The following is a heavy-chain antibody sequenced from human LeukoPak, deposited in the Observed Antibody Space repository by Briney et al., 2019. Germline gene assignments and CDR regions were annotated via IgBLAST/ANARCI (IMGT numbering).Heavy chain of an antibody. CDR1: GFTFSSYA. V-gene: IGHV3-30*04. Sequence: PGGSLRLSCAASGFTFSSYAMHWVRQAPGKGLEWVAVISYDGSNKYYADSVKGRFTTSRDNSKNTLYLQMNSLRAEDTAVYYCARDQRSYDYVMYYFDYWGQGTLVTVSS. J-gene: IGHJ4*02. CDR2: ISYDGSNK. D-gene: IGHD3-16*01. CDR3: ARDQRSYDYVMYYFDY.